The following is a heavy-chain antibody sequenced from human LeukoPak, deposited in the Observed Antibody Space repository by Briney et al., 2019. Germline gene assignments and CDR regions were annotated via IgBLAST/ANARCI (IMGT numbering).Heavy chain of an antibody. V-gene: IGHV4-59*12. J-gene: IGHJ4*02. CDR2: IYQSGST. D-gene: IGHD6-19*01. Sequence: SETLSLTCTVSGGSISSYYWSWIRQPPGKGLEWIGYIYQSGSTYYTPSLESRVTISVDRSKNQFSLRLSSVTAADTAVYYCARAVPLDYWGQGTLVTVSS. CDR3: ARAVPLDY. CDR1: GGSISSYY.